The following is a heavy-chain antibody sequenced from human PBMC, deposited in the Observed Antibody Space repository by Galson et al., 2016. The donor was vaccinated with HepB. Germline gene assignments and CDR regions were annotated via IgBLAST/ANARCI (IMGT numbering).Heavy chain of an antibody. J-gene: IGHJ4*02. Sequence: SVKVSCKASGGTFNSYAISWVRQAPGQGLEWMGGIRPDLGTANYAQTVQGRLTITADISTNTPYLETSSLRSEDTAVYYCARYCDSVTACRESPFDYWGQGTLVTVSS. D-gene: IGHD3-9*01. V-gene: IGHV1-69*10. CDR1: GGTFNSYA. CDR3: ARYCDSVTACRESPFDY. CDR2: IRPDLGTA.